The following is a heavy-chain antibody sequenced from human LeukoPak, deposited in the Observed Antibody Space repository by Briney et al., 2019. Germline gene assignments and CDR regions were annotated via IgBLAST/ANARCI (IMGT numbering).Heavy chain of an antibody. CDR1: GFIFYDYG. Sequence: GGSLRLSCTTSGFIFYDYGMHWVRRAPGKGLECVASVRHDGVDKYYSESVKGRFTISKDNTKNTVFLYMNSLRPEDTAVYYCAKTVSVVEYYFDYWGQGTLVTVSS. CDR3: AKTVSVVEYYFDY. D-gene: IGHD4-23*01. V-gene: IGHV3-30*02. J-gene: IGHJ4*02. CDR2: VRHDGVDK.